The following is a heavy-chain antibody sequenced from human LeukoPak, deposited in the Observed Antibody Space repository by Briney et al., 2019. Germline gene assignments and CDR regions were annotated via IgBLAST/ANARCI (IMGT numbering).Heavy chain of an antibody. J-gene: IGHJ6*03. V-gene: IGHV4-39*02. CDR3: ARERGGGSSWYNDGGRKWKDYYMDV. Sequence: PSETLSLTCTVSGDSISTSNSYWGWIRQPPGKGLEWIGSIYYSGNTYYNASLKSRVTISVDTSKNQFSLKLTSVTAADTAMYYCARERGGGSSWYNDGGRKWKDYYMDVWGKGTTVTVSS. D-gene: IGHD6-13*01. CDR1: GDSISTSNSY. CDR2: IYYSGNT.